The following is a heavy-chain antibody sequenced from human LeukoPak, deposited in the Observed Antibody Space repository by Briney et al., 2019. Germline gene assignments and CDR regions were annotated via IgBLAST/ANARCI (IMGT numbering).Heavy chain of an antibody. J-gene: IGHJ4*02. Sequence: GGSLRLSCAASGFTFSSCAMHWVRQAPGKGLEWVAVISYDGNNKYYADSVKGRFTISRDNPKNTLYLQMNSLRAEDTAVYYCARDANHDYGDYEVTYYFDYWGQGTLVTVSS. CDR2: ISYDGNNK. D-gene: IGHD4-17*01. CDR3: ARDANHDYGDYEVTYYFDY. CDR1: GFTFSSCA. V-gene: IGHV3-30*04.